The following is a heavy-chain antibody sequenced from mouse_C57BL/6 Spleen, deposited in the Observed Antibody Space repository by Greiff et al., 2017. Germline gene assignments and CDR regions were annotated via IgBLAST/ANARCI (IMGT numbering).Heavy chain of an antibody. Sequence: VQLQQPGAELVRPGSSVKLSCKASGYTFTSYWMHWVKQRPIQGLEWIGNIDPSDSETHYNQKFKDKATLTVDKSSSTAYMQLSSLTSEDSAVYYCARGYYGSSYAGKMDDWGQGTSVTVSS. CDR2: IDPSDSET. V-gene: IGHV1-52*01. CDR3: ARGYYGSSYAGKMDD. J-gene: IGHJ4*01. D-gene: IGHD1-1*01. CDR1: GYTFTSYW.